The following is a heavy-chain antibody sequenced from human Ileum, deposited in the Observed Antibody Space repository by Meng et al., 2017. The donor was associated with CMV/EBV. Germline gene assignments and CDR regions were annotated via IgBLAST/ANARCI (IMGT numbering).Heavy chain of an antibody. V-gene: IGHV4-4*07. CDR2: IYVSGST. D-gene: IGHD1-14*01. Sequence: QVQLQESGPGLVKPSETLSITCSISGGSITSYYWSWIRQPAGKGLEWIGRIYVSGSTNYNPSLKSRVTMSVDTSKNQFSLKLSSVTAADTAIYYCAKGTGVTDPFDYWGQGTLVTVSS. J-gene: IGHJ4*02. CDR1: GGSITSYY. CDR3: AKGTGVTDPFDY.